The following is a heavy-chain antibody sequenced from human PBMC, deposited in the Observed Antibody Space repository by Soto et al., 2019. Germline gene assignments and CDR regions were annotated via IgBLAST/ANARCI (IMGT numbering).Heavy chain of an antibody. V-gene: IGHV1-18*01. CDR2: ISAYNGNT. CDR1: GYTFTSYG. J-gene: IGHJ4*02. D-gene: IGHD2-2*01. Sequence: VSVEVSCKASGYTFTSYGISWVRQAPGQRLEWMGWISAYNGNTNYAQKLQGRVTMTTDTSTSTAYMELRSLRSDDTAVYYCAIVSGYCSSTSCLGYFDYWGQGTLVTVSS. CDR3: AIVSGYCSSTSCLGYFDY.